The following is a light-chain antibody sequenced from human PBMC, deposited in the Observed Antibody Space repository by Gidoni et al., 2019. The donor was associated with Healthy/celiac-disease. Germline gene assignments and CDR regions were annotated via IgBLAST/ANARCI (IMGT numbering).Light chain of an antibody. Sequence: EIVLTQSTATLSVSPGERATLSCRASQSVSSSYFALYQQKPGQAPRLLLYGASSRATGIPDRFSGSGSGTDLTLTISSLGPEDFAVSYCQQYGNSPRLPFGGGTKVEIK. CDR3: QQYGNSPRLP. V-gene: IGKV3-20*01. CDR2: GAS. J-gene: IGKJ4*01. CDR1: QSVSSSY.